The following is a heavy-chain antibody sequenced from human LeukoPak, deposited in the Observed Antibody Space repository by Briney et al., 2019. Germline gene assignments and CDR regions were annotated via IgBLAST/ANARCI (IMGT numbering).Heavy chain of an antibody. CDR3: ARATSPIAVAGTYYYYYGMDV. V-gene: IGHV4-30-2*01. CDR2: IYHSGST. Sequence: PSQTLSLTCAVSGGSISSGGYSWSWIRQPPGKGLEWIGYIYHSGSTYYNPSLKSRVTISVDRSKNQFSLKLSSVTAADTAVYYCARATSPIAVAGTYYYYYGMDVWGQGTTVTVSS. D-gene: IGHD6-19*01. J-gene: IGHJ6*02. CDR1: GGSISSGGYS.